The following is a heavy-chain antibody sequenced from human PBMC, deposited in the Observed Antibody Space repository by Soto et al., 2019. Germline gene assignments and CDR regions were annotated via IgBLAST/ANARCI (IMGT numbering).Heavy chain of an antibody. CDR1: GGFLSYSY. CDR3: ATIRYQLPSWLLWFNX. Sequence: PSEALSLTWDVYGGFLSYSYWSWIRQTPEKGLELIGEINDTGGTNYRPSIKSRVAISVDPSNNQLSLKLNSVTAADTAMYYCATIRYQLPSWLLWFNXWGQVTLVTVSX. D-gene: IGHD1-1*01. J-gene: IGHJ5*02. CDR2: INDTGGT. V-gene: IGHV4-34*01.